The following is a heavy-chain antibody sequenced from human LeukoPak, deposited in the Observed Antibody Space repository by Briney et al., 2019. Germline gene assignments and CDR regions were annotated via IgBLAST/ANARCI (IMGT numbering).Heavy chain of an antibody. CDR2: ISAYNGNT. CDR3: ARDDASVGTTLAPSPFDY. D-gene: IGHD2-21*02. Sequence: ASVKVSCKASGYTFTSYGISWVRQAPGQGLEWMGWISAYNGNTNYALKLQGRVTMTTDTSTSTAYMELRSLRSDDTAVYYCARDDASVGTTLAPSPFDYWGQGTLVTVSS. CDR1: GYTFTSYG. J-gene: IGHJ4*02. V-gene: IGHV1-18*01.